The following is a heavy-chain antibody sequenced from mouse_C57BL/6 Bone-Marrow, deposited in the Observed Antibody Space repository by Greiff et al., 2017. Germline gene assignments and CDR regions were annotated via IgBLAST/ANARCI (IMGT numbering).Heavy chain of an antibody. V-gene: IGHV5-4*01. Sequence: EVKVVESGGGLVKPGGSLKLSCAASGFTFSSYAMSWVRQTPEKRLEWVATISDGCSYTYYPDNVKGRFTISRDNAKNNLYLQMSHLKSEDTAMYYCARDRRLRRRFAYWGQGTLVTVSA. CDR1: GFTFSSYA. J-gene: IGHJ3*01. CDR3: ARDRRLRRRFAY. CDR2: ISDGCSYT. D-gene: IGHD2-4*01.